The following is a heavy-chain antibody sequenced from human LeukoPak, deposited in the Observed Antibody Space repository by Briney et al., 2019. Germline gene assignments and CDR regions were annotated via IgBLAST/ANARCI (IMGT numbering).Heavy chain of an antibody. CDR2: IYTSGST. D-gene: IGHD5-24*01. CDR3: ARGLLDGYTHPAAFDI. V-gene: IGHV4-4*07. J-gene: IGHJ3*02. CDR1: GGSISSYY. Sequence: SETLSLTCTVSGGSISSYYWSWIRQPAGKGLEWIGRIYTSGSTNYNPSLKSRVTMSVDTSKNQFSLKLSSVTAADTAVYYCARGLLDGYTHPAAFDIWGQGTMVTVSS.